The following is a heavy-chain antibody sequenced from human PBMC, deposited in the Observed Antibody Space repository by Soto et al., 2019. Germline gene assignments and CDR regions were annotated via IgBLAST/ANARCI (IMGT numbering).Heavy chain of an antibody. CDR3: ARESGGATATFDYYYVYMDV. Sequence: QVQLVQSGAEVKKPGASVKVSCKTSGDSFSAFYLHWVRQAPGQGLEWLGWINPNGGATKYAQTFRGRVAMTRDTSIRTAYLELSSLRSDDTAIYYCARESGGATATFDYYYVYMDVWGKGTTVTVSS. CDR2: INPNGGAT. CDR1: GDSFSAFY. D-gene: IGHD5-12*01. J-gene: IGHJ6*03. V-gene: IGHV1-2*02.